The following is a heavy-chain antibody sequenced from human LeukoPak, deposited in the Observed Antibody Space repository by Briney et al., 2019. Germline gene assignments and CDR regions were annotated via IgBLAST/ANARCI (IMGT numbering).Heavy chain of an antibody. CDR1: GYTFTSYD. V-gene: IGHV1-8*03. CDR3: ARGGPPNYYGSGPGYYYMDV. CDR2: MNPNSGNT. D-gene: IGHD3-10*01. Sequence: ASVKVSCKASGYTFTSYDINWVRQATGQGLEWMGWMNPNSGNTGYAQKFQGRVTITRNTSISTAYVELSSLRSEDTAVYYCARGGPPNYYGSGPGYYYMDVWGKGTTVTVSS. J-gene: IGHJ6*03.